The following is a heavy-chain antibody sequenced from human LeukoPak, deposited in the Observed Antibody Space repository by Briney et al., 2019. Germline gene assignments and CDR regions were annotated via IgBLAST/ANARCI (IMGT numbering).Heavy chain of an antibody. CDR1: GFTFDDYA. CDR3: ARQER. CDR2: IKEDGSEK. V-gene: IGHV3-7*01. J-gene: IGHJ4*02. Sequence: PGRSLRLSCAASGFTFDDYAMHWVRQAPGKGLEWVANIKEDGSEKYYVDSVKGRFTISTDSAKNSMYLQMNSLRVEDTAVYYCARQERWGQGTLVTVSS. D-gene: IGHD1-1*01.